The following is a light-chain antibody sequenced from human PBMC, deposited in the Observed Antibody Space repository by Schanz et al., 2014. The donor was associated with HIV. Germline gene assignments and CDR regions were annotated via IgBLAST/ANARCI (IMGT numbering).Light chain of an antibody. J-gene: IGKJ2*01. CDR2: ASS. V-gene: IGKV1-39*01. CDR3: QQSYSATPYT. Sequence: DIQMTQSPSSLSASVGDRATLTCRASQDISISLNWYQQKPGKAPQLLIYASSLLHTGVPSRFSGSGSGTHFTLTITGLQFEDFATYYCQQSYSATPYTFGQGTKVEIK. CDR1: QDISIS.